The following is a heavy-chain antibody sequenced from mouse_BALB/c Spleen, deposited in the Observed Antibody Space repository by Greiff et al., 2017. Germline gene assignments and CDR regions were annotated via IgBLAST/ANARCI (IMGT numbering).Heavy chain of an antibody. CDR3: ARSPWDGAY. Sequence: VQLKQSGAELVRPGALVKLSCKASGFNIKDYYMHWVKQRPEQGLEWIGWIDPENGNTIYDPKFQGKASITADTSSNTAYLQLSSLTSEDTAVYYCARSPWDGAYWGQGTLVTVSA. D-gene: IGHD4-1*01. J-gene: IGHJ3*01. CDR1: GFNIKDYY. V-gene: IGHV14-1*02. CDR2: IDPENGNT.